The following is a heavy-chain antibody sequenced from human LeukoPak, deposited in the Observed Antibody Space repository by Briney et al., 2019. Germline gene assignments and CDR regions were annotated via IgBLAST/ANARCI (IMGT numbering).Heavy chain of an antibody. CDR1: GFTFSSYG. D-gene: IGHD2-2*01. J-gene: IGHJ4*02. V-gene: IGHV3-30*02. CDR3: ATEGYCSSTSCYDY. CDR2: IRYDGSNK. Sequence: GGSLRLSCAASGFTFSSYGMHWVRQAPGKGLEWVAFIRYDGSNKYYADSVKGRFTISRDNSKNTLYLQMNSLRAEDTAVYYCATEGYCSSTSCYDYWGQGTLVTVSS.